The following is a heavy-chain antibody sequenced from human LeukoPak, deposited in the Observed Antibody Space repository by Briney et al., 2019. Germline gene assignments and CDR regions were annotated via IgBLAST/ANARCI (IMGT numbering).Heavy chain of an antibody. D-gene: IGHD5-18*01. J-gene: IGHJ4*02. CDR1: GFTFSTYS. CDR3: ARDPGYSYAMDS. Sequence: GGSLRLSCAASGFTFSTYSMNWVRQAPGKGLEWISHISHGSTRLFYADSVEGRFTVSRDDAKSSLYLQMNGLGVDDTAVYYCARDPGYSYAMDSWGQGTLVTVSS. CDR2: ISHGSTRL. V-gene: IGHV3-48*01.